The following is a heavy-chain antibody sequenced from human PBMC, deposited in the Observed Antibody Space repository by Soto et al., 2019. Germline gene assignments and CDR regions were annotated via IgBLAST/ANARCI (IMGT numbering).Heavy chain of an antibody. D-gene: IGHD1-26*01. CDR2: IYYSGST. CDR3: ARYYDLHISWFDP. CDR1: GGSISSYY. V-gene: IGHV4-59*08. J-gene: IGHJ5*02. Sequence: SETLSLTCTVSGGSISSYYWSWIRQPPGKGLEWIGYIYYSGSTNYNPSLKSRVTISVDTSKNQFSLKLSSVTAADTAVYYCARYYDLHISWFDPWGQGTLVTVSS.